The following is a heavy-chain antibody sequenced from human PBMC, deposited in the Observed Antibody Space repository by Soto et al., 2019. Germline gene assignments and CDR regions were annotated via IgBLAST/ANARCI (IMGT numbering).Heavy chain of an antibody. V-gene: IGHV3-74*01. CDR3: ARGDRGGFDL. Sequence: EVQLVESGGGLVQPGESLRLSCAASGFTFDYYWMHWVRQAPGKGLVWVSRVHSDGTTTTYSASVKGRFTSSRDNARNTGSLQTGSLRAEDTAIYYCARGDRGGFDLWGHGTVVTVSS. CDR1: GFTFDYYW. D-gene: IGHD3-10*01. J-gene: IGHJ3*01. CDR2: VHSDGTTT.